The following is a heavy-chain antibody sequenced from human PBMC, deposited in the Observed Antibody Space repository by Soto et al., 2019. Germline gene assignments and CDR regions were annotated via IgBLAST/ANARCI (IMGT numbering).Heavy chain of an antibody. J-gene: IGHJ4*02. CDR1: GFTFTNYA. Sequence: EVQLLESGGGLVQPGGSLRLSCTASGFTFTNYAMSWVRQAPGKALEWVSAISGSGGSTYYADSVQDRFTISRDNSKNXLSLQMNSLRAEDTAVYYCAKEAGEVATTYGHFDHTGQGTLVTFSS. D-gene: IGHD5-12*01. CDR3: AKEAGEVATTYGHFDH. CDR2: ISGSGGST. V-gene: IGHV3-23*01.